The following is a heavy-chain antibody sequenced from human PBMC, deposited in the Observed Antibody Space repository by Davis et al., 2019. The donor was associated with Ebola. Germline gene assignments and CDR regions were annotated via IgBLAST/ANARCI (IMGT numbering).Heavy chain of an antibody. Sequence: SVKVSCKASGGTFSSYAISWVRQAPGQGLEWMGGIIPIFGTANYAQKFQGRVTITADESTSTAYMELSSLRSEDTAVYYCARAFDGYNSQYYYYGMDVWGQGTTVTVSS. CDR3: ARAFDGYNSQYYYYGMDV. D-gene: IGHD5-24*01. J-gene: IGHJ6*02. CDR1: GGTFSSYA. V-gene: IGHV1-69*13. CDR2: IIPIFGTA.